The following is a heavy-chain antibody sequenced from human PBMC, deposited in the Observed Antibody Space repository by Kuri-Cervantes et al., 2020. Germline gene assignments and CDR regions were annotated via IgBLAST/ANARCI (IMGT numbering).Heavy chain of an antibody. J-gene: IGHJ3*02. CDR2: IYYSGST. CDR3: AGPDGYNYYAFDI. CDR1: GGSISSGDYY. D-gene: IGHD5-24*01. Sequence: SETLSLTCTVSGGSISSGDYYWSWIRQPPGKGLEWIGSIYYSGSTYYNPSLKSRVTISVDTSKNQFSLKLSSVTAADTAVYYCAGPDGYNYYAFDIWGQGTMVTVSS. V-gene: IGHV4-39*01.